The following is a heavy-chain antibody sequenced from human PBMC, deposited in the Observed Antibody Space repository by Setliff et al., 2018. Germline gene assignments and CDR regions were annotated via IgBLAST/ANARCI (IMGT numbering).Heavy chain of an antibody. CDR3: ARDLIDPDYGDYLSFYYYGMDV. D-gene: IGHD4-17*01. Sequence: SVKVSCKASGGTFSSYAISWVRQAPGQGLEWMGGIIPIFGTANYAQKFQGRVTITADESMSTAYMELSSLRSEDTAVYYCARDLIDPDYGDYLSFYYYGMDVWGQGTTVTVSS. J-gene: IGHJ6*02. CDR2: IIPIFGTA. CDR1: GGTFSSYA. V-gene: IGHV1-69*13.